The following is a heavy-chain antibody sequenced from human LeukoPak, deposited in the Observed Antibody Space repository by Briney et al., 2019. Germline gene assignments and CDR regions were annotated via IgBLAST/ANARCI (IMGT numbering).Heavy chain of an antibody. CDR2: ISSSSSYI. V-gene: IGHV3-21*01. J-gene: IGHJ4*02. CDR3: ARDPTFGGVIANDY. Sequence: GGSLTLSCAASGFTFSSYSMNWVRQAPGKGVEWVSSISSSSSYIYYADSVKGRFTISRDNAKNSLYLQMNSLRAEDTAVYYCARDPTFGGVIANDYWGQGTLVTVSS. D-gene: IGHD3-16*02. CDR1: GFTFSSYS.